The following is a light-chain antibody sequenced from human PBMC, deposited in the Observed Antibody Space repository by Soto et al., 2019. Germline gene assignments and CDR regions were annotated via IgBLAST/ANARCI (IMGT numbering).Light chain of an antibody. V-gene: IGKV1-5*01. Sequence: IQMTQSPSSLSASVGDRVTITCRASQSISSWLAWYQQKPGKAPKLLIYDASSLESGVPSRFSGSGYGTEFTLTISSLQPDDFATYYCQQYNTYSSLTFGGGTKVDIK. CDR3: QQYNTYSSLT. CDR1: QSISSW. CDR2: DAS. J-gene: IGKJ4*01.